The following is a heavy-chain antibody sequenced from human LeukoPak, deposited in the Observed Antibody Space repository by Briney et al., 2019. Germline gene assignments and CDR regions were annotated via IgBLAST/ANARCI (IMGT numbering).Heavy chain of an antibody. CDR1: GDSISSSSYY. CDR3: ARDYHAYYYDSSGPGAAFDI. CDR2: IYYTGST. Sequence: SETLSLTCTVSGDSISSSSYYWGWIRQPPGKGLEWTGSIYYTGSTYYNPSLKSRVTISVDTSKNQFSLKLSSVTAADTAVYYCARDYHAYYYDSSGPGAAFDIWGQGTMVTVSS. D-gene: IGHD3-22*01. J-gene: IGHJ3*02. V-gene: IGHV4-39*07.